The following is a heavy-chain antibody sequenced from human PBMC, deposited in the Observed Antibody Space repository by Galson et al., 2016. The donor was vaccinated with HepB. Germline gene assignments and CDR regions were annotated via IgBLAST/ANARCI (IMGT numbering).Heavy chain of an antibody. CDR3: ALARTHYSYYGMDV. D-gene: IGHD1-1*01. CDR2: VYYTGST. V-gene: IGHV4-39*01. CDR1: GGFISSSDHY. Sequence: SETLSLTCTVSGGFISSSDHYWGWIRQPPGKGLEWIGSVYYTGSTYYNPSLKSRVTISIDTSKNQYSLKLTSVTAADTAVYYCALARTHYSYYGMDVWGQGTTVTVSS. J-gene: IGHJ6*02.